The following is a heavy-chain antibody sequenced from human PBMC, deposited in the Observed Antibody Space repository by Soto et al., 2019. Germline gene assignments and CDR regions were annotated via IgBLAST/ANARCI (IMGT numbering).Heavy chain of an antibody. Sequence: QITLKESGPTLVKPTQTLTLTCTFSGFSLSTSGVGVGWIRQPPGKALEWLALIYWDDDKRYSPSLKSRLTISKDTSKTQLVLTTPNMDPVDTATYYLANSGYTGSGVDYGGQGTLVTVSS. CDR2: IYWDDDK. V-gene: IGHV2-5*02. D-gene: IGHD3-10*01. CDR1: GFSLSTSGVG. CDR3: ANSGYTGSGVDY. J-gene: IGHJ4*02.